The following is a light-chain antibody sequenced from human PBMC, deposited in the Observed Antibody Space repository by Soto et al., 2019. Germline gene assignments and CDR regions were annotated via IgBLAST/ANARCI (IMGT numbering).Light chain of an antibody. CDR1: KSDIGVYDL. CDR2: EVV. V-gene: IGLV2-8*01. J-gene: IGLJ1*01. CDR3: KSYAGSNTYV. Sequence: QPALSQPPSASGSPGQSVTISCTGTKSDIGVYDLVSWYQHHPGKAPRLSIYEVVQRPSGVPDRFSGSKSGNTASLTVSGLQAADEADYFCKSYAGSNTYVFGSGTKVTAL.